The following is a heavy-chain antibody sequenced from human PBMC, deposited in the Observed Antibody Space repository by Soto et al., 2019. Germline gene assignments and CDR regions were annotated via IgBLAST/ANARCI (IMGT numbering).Heavy chain of an antibody. D-gene: IGHD3-22*01. V-gene: IGHV4-30-4*01. Sequence: SETLSLTCTVSGGSISSGDYYWNWIRQPPGKGLEWIGYIYYSGSTYYNPSLKSRVTISVDTSKNQFSLKLSSVTAADMAVYYCAREPYDYDRSGHFDYWGQGTLVTVS. CDR1: GGSISSGDYY. CDR2: IYYSGST. J-gene: IGHJ4*02. CDR3: AREPYDYDRSGHFDY.